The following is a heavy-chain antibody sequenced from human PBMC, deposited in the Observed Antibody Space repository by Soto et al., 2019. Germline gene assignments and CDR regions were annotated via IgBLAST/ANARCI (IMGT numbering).Heavy chain of an antibody. Sequence: GGAPRPSSADPWIPLANYPMCWGPPAPGRGLEWVSVISGSGGRPSYADSVQGRFIISRDNPKSTLYLQMNSLRAEDTAMYYCAKARCYTTDCYVPDSWGQGTLVTVSS. D-gene: IGHD3-16*02. CDR2: ISGSGGRP. J-gene: IGHJ5*01. CDR1: WIPLANYP. CDR3: AKARCYTTDCYVPDS. V-gene: IGHV3-23*01.